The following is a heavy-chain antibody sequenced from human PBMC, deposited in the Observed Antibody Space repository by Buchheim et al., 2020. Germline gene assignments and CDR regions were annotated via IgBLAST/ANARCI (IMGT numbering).Heavy chain of an antibody. J-gene: IGHJ4*02. Sequence: QVQLVQSGAEVKKPGSSVKVSCKASGGTFSSYTISWVRQAPGQGVEWMGRIIPIPGIANYAQKFQGRVTITADKSTSTDDMELSSLRSEDTAVYYCARGVVRGSSSSDYWGQGTL. D-gene: IGHD6-6*01. CDR2: IIPIPGIA. V-gene: IGHV1-69*02. CDR1: GGTFSSYT. CDR3: ARGVVRGSSSSDY.